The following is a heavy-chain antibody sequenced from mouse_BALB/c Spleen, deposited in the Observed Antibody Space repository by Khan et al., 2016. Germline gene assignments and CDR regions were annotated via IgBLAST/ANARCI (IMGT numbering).Heavy chain of an antibody. V-gene: IGHV1-80*01. CDR3: ARRYLYYVFPD. CDR2: IYPGDGDT. Sequence: QVQLQQSGAELVRPGSSVKISCKASGYAFSNYWMNWVKQRPGQGLEWIGQIYPGDGDTNYNGKFKGKATLTADKSSSTAYMQLSSLTSEDAAVYFCARRYLYYVFPDWGQGTLVTVSA. CDR1: GYAFSNYW. J-gene: IGHJ3*01. D-gene: IGHD1-1*02.